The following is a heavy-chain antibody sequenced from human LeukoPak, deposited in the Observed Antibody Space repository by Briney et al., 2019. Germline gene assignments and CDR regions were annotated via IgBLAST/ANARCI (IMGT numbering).Heavy chain of an antibody. J-gene: IGHJ4*02. Sequence: GGSLRLSCAASGFTISSQAMSWVRQAPGKGLECVSTIGISDVDRHYADSVKGRFSISRDNSKNTLYLQMNGLRAEDTAVYYCARVGAWELQRVFDYWGQGTLVTVSS. D-gene: IGHD1-26*01. CDR2: IGISDVDR. V-gene: IGHV3-23*01. CDR3: ARVGAWELQRVFDY. CDR1: GFTISSQA.